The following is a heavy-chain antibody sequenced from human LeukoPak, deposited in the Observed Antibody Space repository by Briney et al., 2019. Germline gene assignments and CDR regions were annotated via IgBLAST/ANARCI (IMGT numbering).Heavy chain of an antibody. CDR3: ARDSGEVTATIDY. D-gene: IGHD2-21*02. Sequence: SETLSLTCAVYGGSFSGYYWSWIRQPPGKGLEWIGSIYYSGSTYYNPSLKSRVTISVDTSKNQFSLKLSSVTAADTAVYYCARDSGEVTATIDYWGQGTLVTVSS. J-gene: IGHJ4*02. CDR2: IYYSGST. CDR1: GGSFSGYY. V-gene: IGHV4-34*01.